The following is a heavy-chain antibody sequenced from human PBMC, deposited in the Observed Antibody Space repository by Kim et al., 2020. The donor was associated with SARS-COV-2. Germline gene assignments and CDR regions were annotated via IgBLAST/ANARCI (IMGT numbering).Heavy chain of an antibody. Sequence: GGSLRLSCAASGFTFDDYAMHWVRQAPGKGLEWVSGISWNSGSLGYADSVKGRFTIPRDNAKNSLYLQMNSLRAEDTALYYCAKGVIAAAGTVRFDYWGQGTLVTVSS. CDR3: AKGVIAAAGTVRFDY. CDR2: ISWNSGSL. V-gene: IGHV3-9*01. D-gene: IGHD6-13*01. J-gene: IGHJ4*02. CDR1: GFTFDDYA.